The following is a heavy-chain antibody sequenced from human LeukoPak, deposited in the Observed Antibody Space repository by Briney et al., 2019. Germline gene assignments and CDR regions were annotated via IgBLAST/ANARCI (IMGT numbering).Heavy chain of an antibody. Sequence: ASVKVSCKASGYTFTSYAMHWVRQAPGQGLEWMGWINAGNGNTKYSQKFQGRVTITRDTSASTAYMELSSLRSEDTAVYYCAGAAGYSSSRDAFDIWGQGTMVTVSS. V-gene: IGHV1-3*01. CDR2: INAGNGNT. CDR3: AGAAGYSSSRDAFDI. CDR1: GYTFTSYA. J-gene: IGHJ3*02. D-gene: IGHD6-13*01.